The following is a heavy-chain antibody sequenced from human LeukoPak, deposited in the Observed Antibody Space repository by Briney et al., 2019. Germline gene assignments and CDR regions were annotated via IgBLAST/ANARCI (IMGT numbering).Heavy chain of an antibody. D-gene: IGHD5-12*01. Sequence: ASVKVSCKASGYTFTSYGISWVRQAPGQGLEWMGWISAYNGNTNYAQKLQGRVTMTTDTSASTAYMELRSLRSDDTAVYYCARVSFSGYSGYDLFNYWGQGTLVTVSS. CDR2: ISAYNGNT. V-gene: IGHV1-18*01. CDR1: GYTFTSYG. J-gene: IGHJ4*02. CDR3: ARVSFSGYSGYDLFNY.